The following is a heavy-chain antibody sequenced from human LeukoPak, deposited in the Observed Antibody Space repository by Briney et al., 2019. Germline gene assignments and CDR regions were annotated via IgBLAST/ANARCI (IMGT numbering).Heavy chain of an antibody. J-gene: IGHJ4*02. D-gene: IGHD3-10*01. CDR3: ARRSPYYYGSGSDY. CDR2: INHSGST. CDR1: GGSFSGYY. V-gene: IGHV4-34*01. Sequence: SETLSLTCAVYGGSFSGYYWSWIRQPPGKGLEWIGEINHSGSTNYNPSLKSRVTISVDTSKNQFSLKLSSVTAADTAVYYCARRSPYYYGSGSDYWGQGTLVTVSS.